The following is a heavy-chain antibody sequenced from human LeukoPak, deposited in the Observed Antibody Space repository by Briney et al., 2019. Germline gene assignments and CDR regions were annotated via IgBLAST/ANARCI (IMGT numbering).Heavy chain of an antibody. CDR3: ARRRDGYNGGYYFDY. V-gene: IGHV5-51*01. D-gene: IGHD5-24*01. Sequence: GESLKISCKGSGYSFTNFWIGWVRQMPGKGLEWMGIIYPGDSDTRYSPSFQGQVTISADKSISTAYLQWSSLKASDTAMYYCARRRDGYNGGYYFDYWGQGTLVTVSS. CDR2: IYPGDSDT. CDR1: GYSFTNFW. J-gene: IGHJ4*02.